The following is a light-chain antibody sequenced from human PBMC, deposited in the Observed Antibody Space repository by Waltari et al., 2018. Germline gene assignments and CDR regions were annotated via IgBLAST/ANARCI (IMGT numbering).Light chain of an antibody. J-gene: IGKJ2*01. CDR1: QSLLYSSKNKNY. CDR2: WAS. Sequence: DIVMTQSPDSLAVSLGERATINCKSSQSLLYSSKNKNYLAWYQQKLGQPPKLLFYWASTRESGVPDRFSGSGSGTDFTLTISSLQAEDVAVYYCQQYYGTPPYTFGQGTKLEIK. V-gene: IGKV4-1*01. CDR3: QQYYGTPPYT.